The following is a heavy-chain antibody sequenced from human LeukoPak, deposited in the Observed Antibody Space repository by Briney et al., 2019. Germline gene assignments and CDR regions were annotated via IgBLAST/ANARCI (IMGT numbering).Heavy chain of an antibody. CDR3: ARDGGAATPYDY. D-gene: IGHD2-15*01. J-gene: IGHJ4*02. CDR2: ITNDESSA. Sequence: GGSLRLSCVASGFTFSTYWIHWVRQAPGKGLVWVSRITNDESSANFAVSVNGRFIVSRDNAKRTVSLQMNSLTAEDTAVYHCARDGGAATPYDYWGQGTLVTVSS. CDR1: GFTFSTYW. V-gene: IGHV3-74*01.